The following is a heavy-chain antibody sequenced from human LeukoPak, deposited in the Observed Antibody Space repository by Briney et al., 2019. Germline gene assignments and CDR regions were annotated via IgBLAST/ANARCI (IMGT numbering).Heavy chain of an antibody. CDR3: ARTSVEKIAVAGTTFDY. D-gene: IGHD6-19*01. V-gene: IGHV1-69*05. CDR2: IIPIFGTA. Sequence: SVKVSFKASGGTFSSYAISWVRQAPGQGLEWMGGIIPIFGTANYAQKFQGRVTITTDESTSTAYMELSSLRSEDTAVYYCARTSVEKIAVAGTTFDYWGQGTLVTVSS. J-gene: IGHJ4*02. CDR1: GGTFSSYA.